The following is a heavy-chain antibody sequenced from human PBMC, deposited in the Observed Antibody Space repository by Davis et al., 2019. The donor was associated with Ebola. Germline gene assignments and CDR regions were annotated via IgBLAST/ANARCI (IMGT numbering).Heavy chain of an antibody. CDR2: INPNSGGT. J-gene: IGHJ5*02. Sequence: ASVKVSCKASGYTFTGYYMHWVRQAPGQGLEWMGWINPNSGGTNYAQKFQGRVTMTRETSISTAYMEMSRLRSDDKAVYYCARDRPAAIRSVNWFDPWGQGTLVTVSS. CDR1: GYTFTGYY. V-gene: IGHV1-2*02. CDR3: ARDRPAAIRSVNWFDP. D-gene: IGHD2-2*02.